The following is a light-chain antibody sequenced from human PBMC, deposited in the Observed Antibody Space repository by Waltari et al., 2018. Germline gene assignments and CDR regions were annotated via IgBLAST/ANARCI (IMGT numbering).Light chain of an antibody. CDR3: SSYTNTNGPYV. CDR1: SSDVGGYNY. CDR2: EVS. J-gene: IGLJ1*01. Sequence: QSALAQPASVSGSPGQSFTISCTGTSSDVGGYNYVSWYQQHPGKAPKPLIYEVSNRPSGVSDRFSGSKSGNTASLTISGLQVEDDCDYYCSSYTNTNGPYVFGSGTKVTV. V-gene: IGLV2-14*01.